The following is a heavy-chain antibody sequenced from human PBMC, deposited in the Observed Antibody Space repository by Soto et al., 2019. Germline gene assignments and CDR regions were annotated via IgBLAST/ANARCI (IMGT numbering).Heavy chain of an antibody. CDR3: AKTPLSTATGYFDY. D-gene: IGHD2-15*01. CDR1: GFTFSYYG. V-gene: IGHV3-30*18. CDR2: ISFDGNIK. J-gene: IGHJ4*02. Sequence: QVQLVESGGGVVQPGGSLRLSCAASGFTFSYYGMHWVRQAPGKGLEWVALISFDGNIKYYADSVKGRFTISRDNSNNRLFLQMNSLSSEDTAVYYCAKTPLSTATGYFDYWGQGTLVPVSA.